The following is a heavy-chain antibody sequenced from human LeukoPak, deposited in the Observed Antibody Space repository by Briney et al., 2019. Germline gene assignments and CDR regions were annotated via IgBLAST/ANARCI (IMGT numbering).Heavy chain of an antibody. Sequence: ASVKVSCEASGYTFTSYGISWVRQAPGQGLEWMGWISAYNGNTNYAQKLQGRVTMTTDTSTSTAYMELRSLRSDDTAVYYCARVELLMVYALSGYWGQGTLVTVSS. V-gene: IGHV1-18*01. CDR1: GYTFTSYG. CDR2: ISAYNGNT. J-gene: IGHJ4*02. D-gene: IGHD2-8*01. CDR3: ARVELLMVYALSGY.